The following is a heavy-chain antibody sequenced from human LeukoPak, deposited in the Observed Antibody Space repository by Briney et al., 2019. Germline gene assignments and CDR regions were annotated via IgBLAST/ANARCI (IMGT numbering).Heavy chain of an antibody. V-gene: IGHV3-30*04. Sequence: PGGSLRLSCAASGFTFSGYAMHWVRQAPGKGLEWVAVISYDGSNKYYADSVKGRFTISRDNSKNTLYLQMNSLRAEDTAVYYCARSSVAGKQDYRGQGTLVTVSS. CDR3: ARSSVAGKQDY. CDR2: ISYDGSNK. CDR1: GFTFSGYA. J-gene: IGHJ4*02. D-gene: IGHD6-19*01.